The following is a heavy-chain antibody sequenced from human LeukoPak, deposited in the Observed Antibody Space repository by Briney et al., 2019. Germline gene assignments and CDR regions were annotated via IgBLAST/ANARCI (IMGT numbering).Heavy chain of an antibody. Sequence: GRSLRLSCAASGFTFSSYGMPWVRQAPGKGLEWVANIKQDGSEKYYVDSVKGRFTISRDNAKNSLYLQMNSLRAEDTAVYYCARALAARQEFDYWGQGTLVTVSS. CDR3: ARALAARQEFDY. CDR1: GFTFSSYG. CDR2: IKQDGSEK. V-gene: IGHV3-7*01. D-gene: IGHD6-6*01. J-gene: IGHJ4*02.